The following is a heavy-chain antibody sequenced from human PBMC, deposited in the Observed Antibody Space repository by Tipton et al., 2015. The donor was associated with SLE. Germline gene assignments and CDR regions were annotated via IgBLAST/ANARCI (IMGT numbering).Heavy chain of an antibody. V-gene: IGHV4-38-2*01. J-gene: IGHJ4*02. D-gene: IGHD5-24*01. CDR2: IYHSGST. Sequence: TLSLTCAVSGYSISSGYYWGWIRQPPGKGLEWIGSIYHSGSTYYNPSLKSRVTISVDTSKNQFSLKLSSVTAADAAVYYCARREVELAPLGFDYWGQGTLVTVSS. CDR1: GYSISSGYY. CDR3: ARREVELAPLGFDY.